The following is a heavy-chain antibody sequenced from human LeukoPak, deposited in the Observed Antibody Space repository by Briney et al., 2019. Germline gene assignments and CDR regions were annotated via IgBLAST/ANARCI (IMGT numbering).Heavy chain of an antibody. D-gene: IGHD2-15*01. V-gene: IGHV4-39*01. J-gene: IGHJ4*02. CDR3: ARPFPVVKLGAPFFDY. CDR1: GGSISSSSYY. Sequence: PSETLSLTCTVSGGSISSSSYYWGWIRQPPGKGLEWIGSIYYSGSTYYNPSLKSRVTISVDTSKNQFSLKPSSVTAADTAVYYCARPFPVVKLGAPFFDYWGQGTLVTVSS. CDR2: IYYSGST.